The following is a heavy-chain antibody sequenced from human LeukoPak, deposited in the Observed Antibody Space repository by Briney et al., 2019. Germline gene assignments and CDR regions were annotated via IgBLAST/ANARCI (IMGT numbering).Heavy chain of an antibody. CDR3: ARSIVGATIGAFDI. CDR2: ISYDGSNK. V-gene: IGHV3-30-3*01. Sequence: GRSLRLSCAASGFTFSSYAMHWVRQAPGKGLEWVAVISYDGSNKYYADSVKGRFTISRDNSKNTLYLQMNSLRAEDTAVYYCARSIVGATIGAFDIWGQGTMVTVSS. D-gene: IGHD1-26*01. J-gene: IGHJ3*02. CDR1: GFTFSSYA.